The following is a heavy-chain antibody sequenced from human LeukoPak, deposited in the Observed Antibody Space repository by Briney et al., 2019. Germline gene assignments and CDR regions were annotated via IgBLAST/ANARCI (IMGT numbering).Heavy chain of an antibody. CDR3: ARHPTDYVAFDI. Sequence: PSETLSLTCAVYGGSFSGYYWSWIRQPPGKGLEWIGSIYYSGNTYYNPSLKSRVTISVDTSKNQFSLKLSSVTAADTAMYYCARHPTDYVAFDIWGQGTMVTVSS. CDR1: GGSFSGYY. D-gene: IGHD4-17*01. V-gene: IGHV4-34*01. CDR2: IYYSGNT. J-gene: IGHJ3*02.